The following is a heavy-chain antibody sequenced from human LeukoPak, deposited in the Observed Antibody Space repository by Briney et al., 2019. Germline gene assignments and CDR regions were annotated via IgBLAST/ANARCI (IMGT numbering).Heavy chain of an antibody. CDR1: GYTFTRYD. CDR3: ARGGNYYDSSGIGAFDI. J-gene: IGHJ3*02. Sequence: GASVKVSCKAPGYTFTRYDINWVRQAAGQGLEWMGWMNPKSGNTGHAQKFQGRVSMTRDTSTSTVYMELSSLRSEDTAVYYCARGGNYYDSSGIGAFDIWGQGTMVTVSS. D-gene: IGHD3-22*01. CDR2: MNPKSGNT. V-gene: IGHV1-8*01.